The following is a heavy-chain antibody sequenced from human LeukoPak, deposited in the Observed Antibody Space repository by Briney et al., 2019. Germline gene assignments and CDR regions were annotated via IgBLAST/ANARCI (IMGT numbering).Heavy chain of an antibody. Sequence: SETLSLTCTVSGGSISSGSYYWSWIRQPAGKGLEWIGRIYTSGSTNYNPSLKSRVTMSVDTSKNQFFLKLSSVTAADTAVYYCARAITFGGVIADDAFDIWGQGTMVTVSS. V-gene: IGHV4-61*02. CDR2: IYTSGST. CDR1: GGSISSGSYY. CDR3: ARAITFGGVIADDAFDI. D-gene: IGHD3-16*02. J-gene: IGHJ3*02.